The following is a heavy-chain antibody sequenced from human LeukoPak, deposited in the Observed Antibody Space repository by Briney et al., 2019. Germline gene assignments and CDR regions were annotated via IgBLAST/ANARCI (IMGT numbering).Heavy chain of an antibody. V-gene: IGHV1-18*04. J-gene: IGHJ4*02. Sequence: ASVKVSCKTSGYTFTTYGISWVRQAPGQGLEWMGWINGSNGNTKYAQKVQGRVTMTTDTSTTTAYMEERSLRSDDTAVYYCARDRDRMVQGVTALFDYWGQGTLVTVSS. CDR3: ARDRDRMVQGVTALFDY. D-gene: IGHD3-10*01. CDR1: GYTFTTYG. CDR2: INGSNGNT.